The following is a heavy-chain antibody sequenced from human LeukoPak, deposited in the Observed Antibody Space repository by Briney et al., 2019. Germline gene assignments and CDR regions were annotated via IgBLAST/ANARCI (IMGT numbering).Heavy chain of an antibody. CDR2: ISSTSSTI. CDR1: GFTFSSYS. V-gene: IGHV3-48*01. J-gene: IGHJ4*02. CDR3: ARDWVVRYFDY. D-gene: IGHD3-10*01. Sequence: GGSLRISCAASGFTFSSYSMNWVRQAPGKGLEWVSYISSTSSTIYYADSVKGRFTISRDNAKNSLYLQMNSLRAEDTAVYYCARDWVVRYFDYWGQRTLVTVSS.